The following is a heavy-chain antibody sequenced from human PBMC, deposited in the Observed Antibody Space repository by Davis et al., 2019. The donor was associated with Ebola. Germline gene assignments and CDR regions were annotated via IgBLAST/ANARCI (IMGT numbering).Heavy chain of an antibody. CDR2: IHPSGST. D-gene: IGHD4-17*01. CDR1: GGSFTTYY. V-gene: IGHV4-34*01. CDR3: ARGVYGAYFDN. J-gene: IGHJ4*02. Sequence: PSETLSLTCTVFGGSFTTYYWSWIRQPPGQGLEWIGEIHPSGSTNYNPSLASRVSISPDTSKRQFSLKLSSMTAADSAVYFCARGVYGAYFDNWGQGTLVTVSS.